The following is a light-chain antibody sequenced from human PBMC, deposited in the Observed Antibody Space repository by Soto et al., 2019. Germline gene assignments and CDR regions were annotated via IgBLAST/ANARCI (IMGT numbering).Light chain of an antibody. J-gene: IGKJ1*01. Sequence: DIQMTQSTSTLSASVGDRVTITCRASQRISCWLAWYQQKPGKAAKLLIYDASSLESGVPSRFSRSASVTEFTLTISSLQPDDFATYYCQQYNSYSQTFGHGTKV. V-gene: IGKV1-5*01. CDR3: QQYNSYSQT. CDR1: QRISCW. CDR2: DAS.